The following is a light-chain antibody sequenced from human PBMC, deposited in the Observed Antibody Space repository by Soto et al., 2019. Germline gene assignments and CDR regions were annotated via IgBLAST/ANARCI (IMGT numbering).Light chain of an antibody. J-gene: IGKJ3*01. CDR2: AAS. V-gene: IGKV1-39*01. CDR1: QTISSY. Sequence: DIQMTQSPSSLSASVGDRVTITCRASQTISSYLNWYQQKPGKAPKLLIYAASSFQSGVPSRFSGSGSGTDFTLTISSLQPEDFATYYCQQSYGIPFTFGPGTKVEIK. CDR3: QQSYGIPFT.